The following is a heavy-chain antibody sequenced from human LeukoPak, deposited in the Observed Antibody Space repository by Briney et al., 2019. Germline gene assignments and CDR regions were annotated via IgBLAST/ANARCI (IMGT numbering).Heavy chain of an antibody. Sequence: PSETLSLTCTVSGGSISSGDYYWSWIRQPPGKGLEWIGYIYYSGSTYYNPSLKSRVTISVDRSKNQFSLKLGSVTAADTAVYYCASWNDSCFDPWGQGTLVTVSS. D-gene: IGHD1-1*01. J-gene: IGHJ5*02. CDR3: ASWNDSCFDP. CDR2: IYYSGST. CDR1: GGSISSGDYY. V-gene: IGHV4-30-4*08.